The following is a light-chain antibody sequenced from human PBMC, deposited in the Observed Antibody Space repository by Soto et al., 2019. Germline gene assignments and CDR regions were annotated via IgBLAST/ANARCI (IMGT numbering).Light chain of an antibody. J-gene: IGLJ3*02. CDR2: DVT. CDR1: SSDIGGYNY. CDR3: SSYTGSSTVV. Sequence: QSALTQPASVSGSPGQSITISCTGTSSDIGGYNYVSWYQQHPGKAPKLIIYDVTNRPSGVSNRFSGSKSGNTASLTISGLQAEDEADYYCSSYTGSSTVVFGGGTKLTVL. V-gene: IGLV2-14*01.